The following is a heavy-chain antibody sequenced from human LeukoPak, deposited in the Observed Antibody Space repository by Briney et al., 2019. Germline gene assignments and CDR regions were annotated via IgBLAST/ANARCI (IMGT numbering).Heavy chain of an antibody. J-gene: IGHJ4*02. CDR3: ARLEDGSSSLDY. CDR2: IYYTGST. V-gene: IGHV4-61*01. CDR1: GGPVSSGSYY. Sequence: PSETLCLTCTVSGGPVSSGSYYWTWIRQPPGKGLEWIGFIYYTGSTDYNPSLKSRLAMSLDTSKNQVSLKLSSVTAADTAVYYCARLEDGSSSLDYWGQRTLVTVSS. D-gene: IGHD6-6*01.